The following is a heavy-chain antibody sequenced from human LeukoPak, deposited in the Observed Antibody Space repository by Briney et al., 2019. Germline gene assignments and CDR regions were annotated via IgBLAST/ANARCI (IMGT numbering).Heavy chain of an antibody. CDR3: ARGGHTSGGDF. V-gene: IGHV4-59*01. CDR2: IYSSGGT. CDR1: GGSFGGYY. J-gene: IGHJ4*02. Sequence: PSETLSLTCAVYGGSFGGYYWSWIRQPPGKGLEFIGYIYSSGGTTYNPSLRSRVTISVDASKNQFSLRLTSVTAADTAVYYCARGGHTSGGDFWGQGTLVTVSS. D-gene: IGHD6-19*01.